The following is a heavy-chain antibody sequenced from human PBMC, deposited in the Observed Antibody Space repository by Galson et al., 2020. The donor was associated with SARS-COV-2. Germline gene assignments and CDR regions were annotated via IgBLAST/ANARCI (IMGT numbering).Heavy chain of an antibody. D-gene: IGHD3-10*01. CDR1: GYTFTSYG. V-gene: IGHV1-18*01. J-gene: IGHJ4*02. CDR3: ARGTLYYYGSEGYPYYFDY. CDR2: ISAYNGNT. Sequence: ASVTVSCKASGYTFTSYGISWVRQAPGQGLEWMGWISAYNGNTNYAQKLQGRVTMTTDTSTSTAYMELRSLRSDDTAVYYCARGTLYYYGSEGYPYYFDYWGQGTLVTVSS.